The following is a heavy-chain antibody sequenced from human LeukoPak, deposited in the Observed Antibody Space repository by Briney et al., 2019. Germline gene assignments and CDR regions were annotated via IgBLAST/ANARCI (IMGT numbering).Heavy chain of an antibody. V-gene: IGHV1-2*02. CDR2: INPNSGGT. CDR1: GYTFTGYY. Sequence: ASVKVSCKASGYTFTGYYIHWVRQAPGQGLEWMGWINPNSGGTNYAQKFQGRVTMTRDTSISTAYMELSRLRSDDTAVYYCARGPPFTIFGVAALDYWGQETLVTVSS. CDR3: ARGPPFTIFGVAALDY. D-gene: IGHD3-3*01. J-gene: IGHJ4*02.